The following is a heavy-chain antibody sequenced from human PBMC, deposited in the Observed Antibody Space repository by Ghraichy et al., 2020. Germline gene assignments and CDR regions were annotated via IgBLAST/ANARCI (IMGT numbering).Heavy chain of an antibody. V-gene: IGHV3-33*01. J-gene: IGHJ4*02. CDR1: GFTFSSYG. Sequence: GGSLRLSWAASGFTFSSYGMHWVRQAPGKGLEWVAFIWSDGSNKYYADSVKGRFTISRDNSKNTLLLQMTSLRAEDTGVYYCTRDYTVVTGTSLGDYWGQGTLVTVSS. CDR3: TRDYTVVTGTSLGDY. D-gene: IGHD6-19*01. CDR2: IWSDGSNK.